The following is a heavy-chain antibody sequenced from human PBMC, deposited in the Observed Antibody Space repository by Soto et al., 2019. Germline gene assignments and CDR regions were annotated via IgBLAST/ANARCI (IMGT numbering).Heavy chain of an antibody. Sequence: VASVKVSCNXSGGTFSSYAISWVQQAPGQGLEWMGGIIPIFGTANYAQKFQGRVTITADESTSTAYMELSSLRSEDTAVYYCARPDYYDSSGSNWFDPWGQGTLVTVSS. V-gene: IGHV1-69*13. D-gene: IGHD3-22*01. CDR2: IIPIFGTA. J-gene: IGHJ5*02. CDR1: GGTFSSYA. CDR3: ARPDYYDSSGSNWFDP.